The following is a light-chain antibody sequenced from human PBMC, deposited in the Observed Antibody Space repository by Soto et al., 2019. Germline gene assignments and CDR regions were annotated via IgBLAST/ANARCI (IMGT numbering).Light chain of an antibody. CDR2: RNN. V-gene: IGLV1-47*01. Sequence: QSVLTQPPSASGTPGQRVTISCSGSSSNIGSNYVYWYQQFPGTAPKVLIYRNNQRPSGVPDRFSGSKSGTSASLAISGLRSEDEAEYYCAAWDDSLSGRMFGGGTKLTVL. CDR3: AAWDDSLSGRM. CDR1: SSNIGSNY. J-gene: IGLJ3*02.